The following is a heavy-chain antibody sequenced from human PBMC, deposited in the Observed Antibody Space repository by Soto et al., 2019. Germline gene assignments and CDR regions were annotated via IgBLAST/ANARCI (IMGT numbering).Heavy chain of an antibody. J-gene: IGHJ6*03. V-gene: IGHV6-1*01. CDR1: GDSVSSNSAA. CDR3: AGTTSHYWYYMDV. Sequence: QTLSLTCVISGDSVSSNSAAWNWIRQSPSRGLEWLGRTYYRTRWYYDYAVSVRSRITVNPDTSKNQFPLQLTSVTPEDTAVYYCAGTTSHYWYYMDVWGKGTTVTVSS. CDR2: TYYRTRWYY. D-gene: IGHD1-7*01.